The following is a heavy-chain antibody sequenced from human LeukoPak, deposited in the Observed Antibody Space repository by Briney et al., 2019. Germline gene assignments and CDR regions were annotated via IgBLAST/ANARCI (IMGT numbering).Heavy chain of an antibody. CDR2: IYRTGST. CDR1: GASISSTNYY. Sequence: PSETLSLTCTVSGASISSTNYYRSWIRQSAGKGLEWIGRIYRTGSTNYNPSLKSRVTISLDTSKNQFSLKLSAVTAADTAVYYCVRDLGVSLPFDYWGQGVLVTVSS. J-gene: IGHJ4*02. V-gene: IGHV4-61*02. D-gene: IGHD2/OR15-2a*01. CDR3: VRDLGVSLPFDY.